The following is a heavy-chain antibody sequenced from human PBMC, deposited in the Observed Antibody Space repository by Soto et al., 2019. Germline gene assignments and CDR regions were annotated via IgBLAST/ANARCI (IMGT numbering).Heavy chain of an antibody. CDR3: ERPFGDPAMGVEH. J-gene: IGHJ1*01. CDR2: IDPRDSDT. Sequence: GESLKISCEASGYTFTNYWIGWVRQMPGTGLEWMGIIDPRDSDTRYSPSFQDQVTLSADKSISTAYLQWSSLKASDTAMYYCERPFGDPAMGVEHWGRGTLVTVSS. CDR1: GYTFTNYW. D-gene: IGHD2-2*01. V-gene: IGHV5-51*01.